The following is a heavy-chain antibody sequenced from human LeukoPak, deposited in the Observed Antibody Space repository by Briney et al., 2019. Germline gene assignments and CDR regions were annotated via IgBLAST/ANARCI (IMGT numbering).Heavy chain of an antibody. CDR1: GYTFTTYY. Sequence: EASVKVSCKASGYTFTTYYMHWGRQAPGQGLEWMGIINPSGGSPTYARKFQGRVTMTRDTSTSTVYMDLSRLTSEDTAVYSCARVGIRGAFDIWGQGTMVIVS. D-gene: IGHD1-14*01. CDR2: INPSGGSP. V-gene: IGHV1-46*01. CDR3: ARVGIRGAFDI. J-gene: IGHJ3*02.